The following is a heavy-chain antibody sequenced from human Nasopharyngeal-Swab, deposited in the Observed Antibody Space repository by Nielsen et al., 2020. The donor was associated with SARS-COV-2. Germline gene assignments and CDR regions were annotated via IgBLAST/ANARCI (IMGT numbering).Heavy chain of an antibody. J-gene: IGHJ4*02. CDR3: ARLYSSSWYLPDY. D-gene: IGHD6-13*01. CDR2: ISYDGSNK. Sequence: GESLKISCAASGFTFSSYAMHWVRQAPGKGLEWVAVISYDGSNKYYADSVKGRFTISRDNSKNTLYLQMNSLRAEDTAVYYCARLYSSSWYLPDYWGQGTLVTVSS. CDR1: GFTFSSYA. V-gene: IGHV3-30-3*01.